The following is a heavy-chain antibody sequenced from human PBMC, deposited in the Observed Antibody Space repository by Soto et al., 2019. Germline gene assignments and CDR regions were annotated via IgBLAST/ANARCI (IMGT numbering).Heavy chain of an antibody. V-gene: IGHV3-30-3*01. CDR2: ISYDGSNK. J-gene: IGHJ5*02. D-gene: IGHD2-2*01. CDR1: GFTFSSYA. CDR3: AKEKISTSCCNWFDP. Sequence: GGSLRLSCAASGFTFSSYAMRWVRQAPGKGLEWVAVISYDGSNKYYTDSVKGRFTISRDNSKNTLYLQMNSLRAEDTAVYYCAKEKISTSCCNWFDPWGQGTLVTSPQ.